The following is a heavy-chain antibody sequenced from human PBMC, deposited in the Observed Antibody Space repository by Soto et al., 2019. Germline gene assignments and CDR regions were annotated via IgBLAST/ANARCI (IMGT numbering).Heavy chain of an antibody. CDR3: AKDATRTNGWYYFDY. D-gene: IGHD6-19*01. CDR2: IDYTGGTT. CDR1: GFTFSILA. J-gene: IGHJ4*02. Sequence: EVQLLESGGGLVQPGGSLRLSCAASGFTFSILAMGWVRQAPGQGLEWVSVIDYTGGTTYYTDSVKGRFTISRDNSKKMLYLQMNSLRAEDTAVYYCAKDATRTNGWYYFDYWGQGALVTVSA. V-gene: IGHV3-23*01.